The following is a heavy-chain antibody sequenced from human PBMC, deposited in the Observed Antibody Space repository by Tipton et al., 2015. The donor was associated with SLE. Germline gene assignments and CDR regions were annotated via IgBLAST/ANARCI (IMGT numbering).Heavy chain of an antibody. CDR3: ARDGPYYDFWSGMGTFDI. CDR2: MYYSGST. Sequence: LRLSCSVSGDSIISSSYYWGWIRQPPGKGLEWIGSMYYSGSTYYNPSLKSRVTISVDTSKNQFSLMLRSVTAADTAVYYCARDGPYYDFWSGMGTFDIWGQGTMVTVS. V-gene: IGHV4-39*07. J-gene: IGHJ3*02. CDR1: GDSIISSSYY. D-gene: IGHD3-3*01.